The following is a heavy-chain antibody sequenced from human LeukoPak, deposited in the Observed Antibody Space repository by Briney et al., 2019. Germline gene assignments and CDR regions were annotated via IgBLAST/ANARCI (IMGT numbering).Heavy chain of an antibody. CDR2: TSRSSGA. V-gene: IGHV3-23*01. J-gene: IGHJ3*02. D-gene: IGHD3-9*01. Sequence: GGSLRLSCVGSGFTFSAYDMQWLRQAPGKGLEWVSGTSRSSGAHYTDSVKGRFTISRDNSKDTLYLPMDSLRAEDTGVYYCAEGGYFDFDMWGQGTMVTVSS. CDR3: AEGGYFDFDM. CDR1: GFTFSAYD.